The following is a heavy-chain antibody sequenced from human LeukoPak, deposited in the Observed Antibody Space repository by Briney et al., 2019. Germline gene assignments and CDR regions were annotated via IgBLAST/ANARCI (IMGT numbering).Heavy chain of an antibody. J-gene: IGHJ5*02. CDR2: INHSGST. CDR1: GGSFSGYY. V-gene: IGHV4-34*01. D-gene: IGHD3-3*01. CDR3: ARAPRITIFGGSEGP. Sequence: SETLSLTCAVYGGSFSGYYWSWIRQPPGKGLEWIGEINHSGSTNYNPSLKSRVTISVDASKNQFSLKLSSVTAADTAVYYCARAPRITIFGGSEGPWGQGTLVTVSS.